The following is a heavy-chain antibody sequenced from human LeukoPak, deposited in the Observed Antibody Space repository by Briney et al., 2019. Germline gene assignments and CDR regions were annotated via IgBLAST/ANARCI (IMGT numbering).Heavy chain of an antibody. CDR3: ARTYGDYEGGYFDH. V-gene: IGHV4-59*08. CDR2: IYCSGST. CDR1: GGSISNYY. J-gene: IGHJ4*02. Sequence: PSETLSLTCTVSGGSISNYYWSWIRQPPGKGLEWIGYIYCSGSTNYNPSLKSRVTISVDTSKNQFPLKLSSVTAADTAVYYCARTYGDYEGGYFDHWGQGTLVSVSS. D-gene: IGHD4-17*01.